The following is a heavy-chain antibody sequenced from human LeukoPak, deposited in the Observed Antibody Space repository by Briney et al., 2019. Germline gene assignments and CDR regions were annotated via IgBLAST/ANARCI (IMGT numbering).Heavy chain of an antibody. Sequence: SVKVPCKASGGTFSNSAISWVRQAPGQGLEWMGRIAPVLEITNYAQKFQGRLTFTADISTSTAYMELSGLRSEDTAIYYCARGYSGLHFDSWGQGSLVTVSS. CDR2: IAPVLEIT. D-gene: IGHD1-26*01. CDR3: ARGYSGLHFDS. CDR1: GGTFSNSA. V-gene: IGHV1-69*04. J-gene: IGHJ4*02.